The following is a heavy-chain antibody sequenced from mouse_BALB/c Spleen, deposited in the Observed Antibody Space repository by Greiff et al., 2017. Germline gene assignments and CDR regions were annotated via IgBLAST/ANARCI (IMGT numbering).Heavy chain of an antibody. J-gene: IGHJ2*01. Sequence: VQLQQSGAELVRPGSSVKISCKASGYSFSSYWMNWVKQRPGQGLEWIGQIYPGDGDTNYNGKFKGKATLTADKSSSTAYMQLSSLTSEDTAVCFCARRDGYCEDYWGQGTTLTVSS. CDR2: IYPGDGDT. V-gene: IGHV1-80*01. CDR3: ARRDGYCEDY. D-gene: IGHD2-3*01. CDR1: GYSFSSYW.